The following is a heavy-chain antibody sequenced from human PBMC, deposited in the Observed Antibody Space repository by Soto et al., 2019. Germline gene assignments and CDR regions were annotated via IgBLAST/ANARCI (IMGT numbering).Heavy chain of an antibody. CDR1: GFTVSSNY. Sequence: GGSLSLSCAASGFTVSSNYMSWVRQAPGKGLEWVAVIWYDGSNKYYTDSVRGRFTISRDNSKNTLYLEMNSLRAEDTAVYYCARRTNGYFAYWGQGALVTVSS. D-gene: IGHD2-8*01. CDR3: ARRTNGYFAY. J-gene: IGHJ4*02. CDR2: IWYDGSNK. V-gene: IGHV3-33*08.